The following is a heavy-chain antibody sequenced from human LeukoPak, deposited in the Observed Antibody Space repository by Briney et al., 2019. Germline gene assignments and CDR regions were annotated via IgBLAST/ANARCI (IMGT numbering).Heavy chain of an antibody. D-gene: IGHD3-22*01. CDR3: ARSQQSTMIVVVTSYYFDY. CDR2: INPNSGGT. CDR1: GYTFTDYY. J-gene: IGHJ4*02. V-gene: IGHV1-2*02. Sequence: ASVTVSCTASGYTFTDYYMHWVRQAPGQGLEWMGWINPNSGGTDYAQKFQGRVTMTRDTSFSTVYMELSRLRSDDTAVYYCARSQQSTMIVVVTSYYFDYWGQGTLVTVSS.